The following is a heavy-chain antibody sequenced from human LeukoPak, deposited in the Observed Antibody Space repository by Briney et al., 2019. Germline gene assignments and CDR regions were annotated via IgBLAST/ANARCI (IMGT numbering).Heavy chain of an antibody. V-gene: IGHV3-7*01. Sequence: GGSLRLSCAASEFSFSTYWMNWVRQAPGKGLEWVANIKEDGTEKYYVGSVKGRFTISRDNAKKSLYLQMNSLRDDDTAVYFCARSPAGDAWPPAYYMDVWGKGTTVTVSS. D-gene: IGHD3-10*01. CDR1: EFSFSTYW. CDR2: IKEDGTEK. J-gene: IGHJ6*03. CDR3: ARSPAGDAWPPAYYMDV.